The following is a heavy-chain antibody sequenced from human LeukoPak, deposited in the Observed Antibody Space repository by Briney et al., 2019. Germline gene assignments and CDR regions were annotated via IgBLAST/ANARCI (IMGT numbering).Heavy chain of an antibody. V-gene: IGHV4-34*01. D-gene: IGHD3-22*01. CDR3: ARLSGITMIVVFISDAFDI. CDR2: INHSGST. Sequence: SETLSLTCAVYGGSFSGYYWSWIRQPPGKGLEWIGEINHSGSTNYNPSLKSRVTISVDTSKNQFSLKLSSVTAADTAVYYCARLSGITMIVVFISDAFDIWGQGTMVTVSS. CDR1: GGSFSGYY. J-gene: IGHJ3*02.